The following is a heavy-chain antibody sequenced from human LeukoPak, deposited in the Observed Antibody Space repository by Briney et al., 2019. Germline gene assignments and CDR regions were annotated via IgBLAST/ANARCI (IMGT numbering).Heavy chain of an antibody. J-gene: IGHJ4*02. CDR3: TRRTTVAPPGFDY. V-gene: IGHV5-51*01. Sequence: GESLKISCKGSGYSFTSYWIGWVRQMPGKGLEWMGIIYPGDSDTRYSPSFQGQVTISADKSISTAYLQWSSLKASDTAMYYCTRRTTVAPPGFDYWGQGTLATVSS. CDR2: IYPGDSDT. D-gene: IGHD4-23*01. CDR1: GYSFTSYW.